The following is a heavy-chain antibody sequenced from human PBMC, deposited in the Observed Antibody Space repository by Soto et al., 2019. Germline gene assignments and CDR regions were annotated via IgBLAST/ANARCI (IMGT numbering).Heavy chain of an antibody. CDR1: GGSISSYY. Sequence: SETLSLTCTVSGGSISSYYWSWIRQPPGKGLEWIGYIYYSGSTNYNPSLKSRVTISVDTSKNQFSLKLSSVTAADTAVYYCARDRVPSYGVEDNYYYYMDVWGKGTTVTVSS. J-gene: IGHJ6*03. D-gene: IGHD4-17*01. CDR2: IYYSGST. CDR3: ARDRVPSYGVEDNYYYYMDV. V-gene: IGHV4-59*01.